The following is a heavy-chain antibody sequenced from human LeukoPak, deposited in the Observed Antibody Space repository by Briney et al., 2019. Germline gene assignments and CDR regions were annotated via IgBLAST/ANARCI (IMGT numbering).Heavy chain of an antibody. D-gene: IGHD3-10*01. CDR3: ARSQASRAGAYGMDV. CDR2: IWYDGSNK. CDR1: GFTFSSYG. Sequence: PGRSLRPSCAASGFTFSSYGMHWVRQAPGKGLEWVAVIWYDGSNKYYADSVKGRFTISRDNSKNTLYLQMNSLRAEDTAVYYCARSQASRAGAYGMDVWGQGTTVTVPS. J-gene: IGHJ6*02. V-gene: IGHV3-33*01.